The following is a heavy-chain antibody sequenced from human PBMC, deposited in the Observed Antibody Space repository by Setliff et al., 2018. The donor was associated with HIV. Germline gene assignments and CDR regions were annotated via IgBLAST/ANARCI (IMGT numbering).Heavy chain of an antibody. D-gene: IGHD1-1*01. V-gene: IGHV3-23*01. J-gene: IGHJ4*02. CDR2: ISGSGDNT. CDR3: ASARIPTGGTSTSFDF. Sequence: PGGSLRLSCAASGFTFSNYAMSWVRQAPGKALEWVSTISGSGDNTYYADSVKGRFTISRDNSKNTLYLQMNSLRAEDTAEYYCASARIPTGGTSTSFDFWGQGALVTVSS. CDR1: GFTFSNYA.